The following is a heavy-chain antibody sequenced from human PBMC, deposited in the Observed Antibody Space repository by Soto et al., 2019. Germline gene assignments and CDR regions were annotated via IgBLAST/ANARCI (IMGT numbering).Heavy chain of an antibody. J-gene: IGHJ6*02. CDR1: GGTFSSYA. Sequence: ASVKVSCKASGGTFSSYAISWVRQAPGQGLEWMGGIIPIFGTANYAQKFQGRVTITADKSTSTAYMELSSLRSDDTAVYYCASAWQYYYGSGSYYNLAFYYYYGMDVWGQGTTVTVSS. CDR2: IIPIFGTA. D-gene: IGHD3-10*01. CDR3: ASAWQYYYGSGSYYNLAFYYYYGMDV. V-gene: IGHV1-69*06.